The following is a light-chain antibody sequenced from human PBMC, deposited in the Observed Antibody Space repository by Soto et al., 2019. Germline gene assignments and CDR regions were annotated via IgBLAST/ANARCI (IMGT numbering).Light chain of an antibody. CDR2: GAS. J-gene: IGKJ3*01. CDR1: QSVSSTY. Sequence: EIVLTQSPGTLSLSPGERATLSCRASQSVSSTYLAWYQQTPGQAPRLLIYGASTRATGIPDRFSGSGSGTDFTLTISRLEPEDFTVYYCQQYGTLPTTFGPGTKVDVK. CDR3: QQYGTLPTT. V-gene: IGKV3-20*01.